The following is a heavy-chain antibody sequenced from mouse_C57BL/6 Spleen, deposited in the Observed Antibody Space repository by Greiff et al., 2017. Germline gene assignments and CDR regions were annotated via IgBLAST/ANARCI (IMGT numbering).Heavy chain of an antibody. CDR2: IYPGDGDT. J-gene: IGHJ2*01. CDR3: ARSLITTVVESYFDY. Sequence: VQLQESGPELVKPGASVKISCKASGYAFSSSWMNWVKQRPGKGLEWIGRIYPGDGDTNYNGKFKGKATLTADKSSSTAYMQLSSLTSEDSAVYFCARSLITTVVESYFDYCGQGTTLTVSS. V-gene: IGHV1-82*01. D-gene: IGHD1-1*01. CDR1: GYAFSSSW.